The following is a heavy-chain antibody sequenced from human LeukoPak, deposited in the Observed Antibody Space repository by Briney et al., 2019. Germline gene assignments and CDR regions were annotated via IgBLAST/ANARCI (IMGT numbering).Heavy chain of an antibody. Sequence: GGSLRLSCAASGFILSSHGMSWVRQAPGKGLEWVSTVTSRAGVEYIDPVKGRFIASRDNSRNTVFLQMNSLRAEDTAVYYCATTRPYGTTWAGAFEDWGQGTPVTVSS. CDR3: ATTRPYGTTWAGAFED. CDR2: VTSRAGV. J-gene: IGHJ4*02. D-gene: IGHD6-19*01. CDR1: GFILSSHG. V-gene: IGHV3-23*01.